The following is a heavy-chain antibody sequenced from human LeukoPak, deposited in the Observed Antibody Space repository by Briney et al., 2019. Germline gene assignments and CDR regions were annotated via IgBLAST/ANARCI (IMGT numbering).Heavy chain of an antibody. CDR2: INPNSGGT. D-gene: IGHD1-26*01. Sequence: GAPVNVSCKASGYTFTGYDMHWVRQAPGQGREWMGWINPNSGGTNYAQKFQGRVTMTRDTSLSTAYMELSRLRSDYTAVYYCARESEWELLVSAFDIWGQGTMVTVSS. V-gene: IGHV1-2*02. CDR3: ARESEWELLVSAFDI. CDR1: GYTFTGYD. J-gene: IGHJ3*02.